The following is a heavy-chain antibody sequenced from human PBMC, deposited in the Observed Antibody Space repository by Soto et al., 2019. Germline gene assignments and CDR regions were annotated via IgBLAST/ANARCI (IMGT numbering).Heavy chain of an antibody. Sequence: GVLGLSGAAAGFTFRDCAMNWIRQAPGKGLEWLSSISANGRNAYYSDYVKGRFTISRERSKNTLYLQLDILRVEDTAIYFCAKDLPSAGWF. CDR3: AKDLPSAGWF. CDR2: ISANGRNA. D-gene: IGHD6-19*01. V-gene: IGHV3-23*01. CDR1: GFTFRDCA. J-gene: IGHJ5*01.